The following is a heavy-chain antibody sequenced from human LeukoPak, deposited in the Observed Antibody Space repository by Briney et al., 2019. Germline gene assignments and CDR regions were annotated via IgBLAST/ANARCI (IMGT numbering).Heavy chain of an antibody. CDR2: IKQDGSEK. V-gene: IGHV3-7*01. D-gene: IGHD2-2*01. J-gene: IGHJ5*02. CDR3: ASLPGSPYNWFDP. CDR1: GFTFSSYW. Sequence: GGSLRLSCAASGFTFSSYWMSWVRQAPGKGLEWVANIKQDGSEKYYVDSVKGRFTISRDNAKNSLYLQMNSLRAEDTAVYYCASLPGSPYNWFDPWGQGTLVTVSS.